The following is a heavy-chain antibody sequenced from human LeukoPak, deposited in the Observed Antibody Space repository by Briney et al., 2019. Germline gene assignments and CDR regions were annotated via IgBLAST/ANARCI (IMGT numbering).Heavy chain of an antibody. CDR2: IYSSGST. Sequence: PSETLSLTCTVSGGSISSYYWSWIRQPPGKGLEWIGYIYSSGSTNYNPSLKSRVTISVDTSKNQFSLKLSSVTAADTAVYYCAGEYSGYDYDYYYYGMDVWGQGTTVTVSS. D-gene: IGHD5-12*01. CDR3: AGEYSGYDYDYYYYGMDV. CDR1: GGSISSYY. J-gene: IGHJ6*02. V-gene: IGHV4-59*01.